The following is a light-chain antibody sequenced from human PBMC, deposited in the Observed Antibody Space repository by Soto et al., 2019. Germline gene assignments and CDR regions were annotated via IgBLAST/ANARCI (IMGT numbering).Light chain of an antibody. CDR2: VNSDGSH. CDR1: SRHISNA. Sequence: QSVLTQSPSASASLGPSVKLTCTLSSRHISNANAWHQQQPEKGPPYMMKVNSDGSHSKGDGIPDRFSASSSGAERHLTFAIHPSEDEADYYSQTSGTGLRVFGSGTKVTVL. CDR3: QTSGTGLRV. V-gene: IGLV4-69*01. J-gene: IGLJ1*01.